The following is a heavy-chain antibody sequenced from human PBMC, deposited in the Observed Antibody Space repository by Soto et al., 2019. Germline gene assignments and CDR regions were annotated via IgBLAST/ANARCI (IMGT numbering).Heavy chain of an antibody. CDR1: GGSLSSYY. Sequence: SETLSLTCTVSGGSLSSYYWSWIRQPPGKGLEWFGCIYYSGSSNYNPSLTSRVTISVDTSKNQFSLKLSSVTAADTAVNYCARVSAGSSGRYHHCDYWGQGTLVTVAS. V-gene: IGHV4-59*01. J-gene: IGHJ4*02. CDR2: IYYSGSS. CDR3: ARVSAGSSGRYHHCDY. D-gene: IGHD6-19*01.